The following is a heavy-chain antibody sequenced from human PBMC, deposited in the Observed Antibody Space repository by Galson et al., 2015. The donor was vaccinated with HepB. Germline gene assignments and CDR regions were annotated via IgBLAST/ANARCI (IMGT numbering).Heavy chain of an antibody. J-gene: IGHJ4*02. CDR3: AKDYDSSGYYPGFYFDY. D-gene: IGHD3-22*01. Sequence: SLRLSCAASGFTFSSYGMHWVRQAPGKGLEWVAVISYDGSNKYYADSVKGRFTISRDNSKNTLYLQMNSLRAEDTAVYYCAKDYDSSGYYPGFYFDYWGQGTLVTVSS. CDR2: ISYDGSNK. V-gene: IGHV3-30*18. CDR1: GFTFSSYG.